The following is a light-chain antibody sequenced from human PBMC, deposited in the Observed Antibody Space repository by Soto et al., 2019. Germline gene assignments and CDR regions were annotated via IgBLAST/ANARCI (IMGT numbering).Light chain of an antibody. CDR1: QDIKNF. V-gene: IGKV1-33*01. CDR3: QQYDDLPYT. J-gene: IGKJ2*01. CDR2: DGS. Sequence: DIQLTQSPSSLSASVGDRVTITCQASQDIKNFLNWYQQKPGKAPKLLIYDGSSLEKGVPSRFSGSGSGTDFTFAISSLQPEDIATYYCQQYDDLPYTFGQGTKLEI.